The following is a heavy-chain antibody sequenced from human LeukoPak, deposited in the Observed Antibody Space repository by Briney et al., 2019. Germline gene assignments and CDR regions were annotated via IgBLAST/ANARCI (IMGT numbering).Heavy chain of an antibody. V-gene: IGHV3-11*01. J-gene: IGHJ4*02. CDR3: ARRLDFFDY. CDR2: ISSSGSTI. CDR1: GFTLSDYY. D-gene: IGHD6-19*01. Sequence: GGSLRLSCADSGFTLSDYYMSWIRQAPGKGMEWVSYISSSGSTIDYADSVKGRFTISRDNAKNSLYLQMSSLRAEDTAVYYCARRLDFFDYWGQGTLVTVSS.